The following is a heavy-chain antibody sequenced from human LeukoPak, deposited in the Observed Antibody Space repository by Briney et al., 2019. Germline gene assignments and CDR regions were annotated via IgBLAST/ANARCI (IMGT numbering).Heavy chain of an antibody. V-gene: IGHV4-4*07. CDR2: IYTSGST. D-gene: IGHD3-22*01. Sequence: SETLSLTCTVSGGSISSYYWSWIPQPAGKGLEWIGRIYTSGSTNYNPSLQSRVTMSVDTSKNQFSLKLSSVTAADTAVYYCARDISNYYDSSGYYSLFDCWGEGTLVSVSS. CDR1: GGSISSYY. J-gene: IGHJ4*02. CDR3: ARDISNYYDSSGYYSLFDC.